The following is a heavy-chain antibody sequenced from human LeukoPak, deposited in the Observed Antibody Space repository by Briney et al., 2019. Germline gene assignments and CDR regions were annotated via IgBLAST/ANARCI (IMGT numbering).Heavy chain of an antibody. V-gene: IGHV3-23*01. CDR3: AQQLGYCSVGTCYFTY. J-gene: IGHJ1*01. Sequence: GSLRLSCAASGFTFSSYAMSWVRRAPGRGLEWVAAISNSGGDTFYSDSGKGRFTIARDNSKNTLYLQMNSLRVDDTAVYYCAQQLGYCSVGTCYFTYWGQGTLVTVSS. CDR1: GFTFSSYA. CDR2: ISNSGGDT. D-gene: IGHD2-15*01.